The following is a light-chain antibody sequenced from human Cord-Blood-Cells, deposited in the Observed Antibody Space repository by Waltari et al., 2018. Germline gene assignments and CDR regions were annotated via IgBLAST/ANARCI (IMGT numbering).Light chain of an antibody. CDR2: DAS. CDR1: QDISNY. Sequence: DIQMTQSPSSLSASVGARVTIICQASQDISNYLNWYQQKPGKAPKLLNYDASNLETGVPSRFSGSGSGTDFTFTISSLQPEDIATYYCQQYDNLPFTFGPGTKVDIK. V-gene: IGKV1-33*01. J-gene: IGKJ3*01. CDR3: QQYDNLPFT.